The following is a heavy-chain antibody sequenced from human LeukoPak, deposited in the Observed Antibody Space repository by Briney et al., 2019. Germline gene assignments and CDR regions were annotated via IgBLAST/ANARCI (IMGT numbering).Heavy chain of an antibody. CDR2: INTHTGDP. D-gene: IGHD3-22*01. Sequence: ASVKVSCKASGYTFTSYAMNWVRQAPGQGLEFMGWINTHTGDPTFAQGFTGRFVFSLDTSVSTTYLQISSLKAEDTAVYYCTRMDSSGYLFGYWGQGTQVTVSS. CDR1: GYTFTSYA. J-gene: IGHJ4*02. V-gene: IGHV7-4-1*02. CDR3: TRMDSSGYLFGY.